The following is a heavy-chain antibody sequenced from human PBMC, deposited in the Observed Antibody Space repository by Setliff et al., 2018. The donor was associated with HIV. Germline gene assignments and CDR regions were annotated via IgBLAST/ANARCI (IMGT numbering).Heavy chain of an antibody. CDR1: GYTFTSYD. CDR3: ARDRTARSWFDP. Sequence: ASVKVSCKASGYTFTSYDINWVRQATGQGLEWMGWMNPNSGNTGYAQKFQGRVTMTRNTSVSTAYMELSSLRSEDTAVYYCARDRTARSWFDPWGQGTLVTVSS. CDR2: MNPNSGNT. V-gene: IGHV1-8*02. D-gene: IGHD6-25*01. J-gene: IGHJ5*02.